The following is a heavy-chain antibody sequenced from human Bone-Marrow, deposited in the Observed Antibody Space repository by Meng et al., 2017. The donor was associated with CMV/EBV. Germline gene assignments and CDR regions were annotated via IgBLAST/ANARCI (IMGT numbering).Heavy chain of an antibody. V-gene: IGHV3-23*01. D-gene: IGHD2-2*01. Sequence: GGSLRLSCAASGFTFSSYSMNWVRQAPGKGLEWVSAISGSGGSTYYADSVKGRFTISRDNSKNTLYLQMNSLRAEDTAVYYCAKDVCSSTSCPPGNYYGMDVWGQGTTVTVSS. CDR3: AKDVCSSTSCPPGNYYGMDV. CDR2: ISGSGGST. J-gene: IGHJ6*02. CDR1: GFTFSSYS.